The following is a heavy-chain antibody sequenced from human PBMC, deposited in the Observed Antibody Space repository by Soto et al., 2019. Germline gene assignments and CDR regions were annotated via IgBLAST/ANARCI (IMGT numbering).Heavy chain of an antibody. CDR3: ARVPPTQTQYCPNGVCYRSTCCYGMEV. J-gene: IGHJ6*02. CDR2: IIPIFGTA. V-gene: IGHV1-69*06. D-gene: IGHD2-8*01. Sequence: WPRQDTGKGLEWMGGIIPIFGTANYAPKFQGRVTITADKSTSTAYMELSSLRSEDTAVYYCARVPPTQTQYCPNGVCYRSTCCYGMEVLGQGTTVPGSS.